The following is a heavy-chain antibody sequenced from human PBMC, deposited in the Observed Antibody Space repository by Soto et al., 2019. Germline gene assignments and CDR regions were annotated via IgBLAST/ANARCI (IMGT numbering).Heavy chain of an antibody. J-gene: IGHJ3*02. Sequence: SETLSLTCTVSGGSISSYYWSWIRQPPGKGLEWIGYIYYSGSTNYNPSLKSRVTISVDTSKNQFSLKLSSVTAADTAVYYCARRFSVGYSYGERAFDIWGQGTMVTVSS. CDR3: ARRFSVGYSYGERAFDI. CDR1: GGSISSYY. V-gene: IGHV4-59*01. CDR2: IYYSGST. D-gene: IGHD5-18*01.